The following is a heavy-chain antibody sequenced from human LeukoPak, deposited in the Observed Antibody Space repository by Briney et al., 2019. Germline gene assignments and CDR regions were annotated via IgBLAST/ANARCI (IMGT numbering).Heavy chain of an antibody. CDR1: GFTFTNAW. CDR2: IKSKTDGKTT. Sequence: KTGGSLRLSCVDSGFTFTNAWMSWVRQAPGKGLEWIGRIKSKTDGKTTNYAEPVRGRFTISRDDSKSAVYLQMNSLKIEDTAVYYCTTDLGTYYHGSQRLIPIDYWGQGTLVTVSS. CDR3: TTDLGTYYHGSQRLIPIDY. D-gene: IGHD3-10*01. J-gene: IGHJ4*02. V-gene: IGHV3-15*01.